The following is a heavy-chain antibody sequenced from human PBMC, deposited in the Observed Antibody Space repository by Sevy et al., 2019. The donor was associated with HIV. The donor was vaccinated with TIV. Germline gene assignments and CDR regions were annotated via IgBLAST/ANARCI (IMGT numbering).Heavy chain of an antibody. D-gene: IGHD4-4*01. J-gene: IGHJ6*03. CDR1: GGSISSYY. Sequence: SETLSLTCTVSGGSISSYYWSWIRQPPGKGLEWIGYIYYSGSTNYNPSLKSRATISVDTSKNQFSLKLSSVTAADTAVYYCARGGSGNSYYYYYMDVWGKGTTVTVSS. CDR3: ARGGSGNSYYYYYMDV. V-gene: IGHV4-59*01. CDR2: IYYSGST.